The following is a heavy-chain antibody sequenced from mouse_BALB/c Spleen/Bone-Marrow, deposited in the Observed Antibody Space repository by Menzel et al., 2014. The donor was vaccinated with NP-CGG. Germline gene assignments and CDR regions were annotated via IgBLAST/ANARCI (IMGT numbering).Heavy chain of an antibody. CDR2: INPDSRTI. J-gene: IGHJ2*01. V-gene: IGHV4-1*02. CDR3: ARPDYYGYLNY. Sequence: EVQLVESGGGLVQPGGSLKLSCAASGFDFSRYWMSWVRQAPGKGLEWIGEINPDSRTINYSPSLKDKFIISGDNAKNTLCLRLNKVRSEDTALYYCARPDYYGYLNYWGQGTTLTVSS. D-gene: IGHD1-1*01. CDR1: GFDFSRYW.